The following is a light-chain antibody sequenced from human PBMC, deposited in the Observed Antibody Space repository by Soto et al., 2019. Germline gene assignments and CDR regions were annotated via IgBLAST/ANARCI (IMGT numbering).Light chain of an antibody. CDR3: QQYYSYPIT. Sequence: DIQMTQSPSSLSASVVDRVTITCLASQGISNYLAWYQQKPGTVPKLLIYAASTLQSGVPSRFSGSGSGTDFTLTISCLQSEDFATYYCQQYYSYPITFGQGTRLEIK. CDR2: AAS. V-gene: IGKV1-16*01. J-gene: IGKJ5*01. CDR1: QGISNY.